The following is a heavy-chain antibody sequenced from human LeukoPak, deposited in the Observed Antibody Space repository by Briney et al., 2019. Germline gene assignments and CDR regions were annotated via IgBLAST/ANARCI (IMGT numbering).Heavy chain of an antibody. CDR3: ARVPASGYSYGPFDY. V-gene: IGHV1-69*13. Sequence: SVKVSCKASGGTFSSYAISWVRQAPGQGLEWMGGITPIFGTANYAQKFQGRVTITADESTSTAYMELSSLRSEDTAVYYCARVPASGYSYGPFDYWGQGTLVTVSS. CDR1: GGTFSSYA. CDR2: ITPIFGTA. J-gene: IGHJ4*02. D-gene: IGHD5-18*01.